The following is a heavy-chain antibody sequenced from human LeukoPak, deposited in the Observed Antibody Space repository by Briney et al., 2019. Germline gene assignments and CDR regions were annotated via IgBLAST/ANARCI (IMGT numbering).Heavy chain of an antibody. CDR1: GFTFSSYG. V-gene: IGHV3-33*01. Sequence: GGSLRLSCAASGFTFSSYGMHWVRQAPGKGLEWVAVIWYDGSNKYYADSVKGRFTISRDNSKNTLYLQMNSLRAEDTAVYYCARDPGEYDILTGLYPDDYWGQGTLVTVSS. D-gene: IGHD3-9*01. CDR3: ARDPGEYDILTGLYPDDY. J-gene: IGHJ4*02. CDR2: IWYDGSNK.